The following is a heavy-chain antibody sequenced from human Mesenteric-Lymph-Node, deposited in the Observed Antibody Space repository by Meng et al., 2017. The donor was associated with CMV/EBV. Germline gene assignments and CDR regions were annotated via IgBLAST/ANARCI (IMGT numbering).Heavy chain of an antibody. J-gene: IGHJ4*02. CDR3: ARVGNYYDSSGYYG. V-gene: IGHV4-61*01. D-gene: IGHD3-22*01. CDR1: GGSVSSGSYY. Sequence: SETLSLTCTVSGGSVSSGSYYWSWIRQPPGKGLEWIGYIYYSGSTNYNPSLKSRVTISVDTSKNQFSLKLSSVTAADTAVYYCARVGNYYDSSGYYGWGQGTLVTVSS. CDR2: IYYSGST.